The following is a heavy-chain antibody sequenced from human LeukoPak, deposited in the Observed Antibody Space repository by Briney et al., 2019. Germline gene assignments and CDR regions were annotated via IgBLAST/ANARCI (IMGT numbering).Heavy chain of an antibody. CDR3: ARLGYCSGGSCYPEDYYYYGMDV. V-gene: IGHV1-46*01. Sequence: ASVKVSCKASGYTFTSYYMHWVRQAPGQGLEWMGIINPSGGSTSYAQKFQGRVTMTRDTSTSTVYMELSSLRSEDTAVYYCARLGYCSGGSCYPEDYYYYGMDVWGQGTMVTVSS. CDR2: INPSGGST. D-gene: IGHD2-15*01. CDR1: GYTFTSYY. J-gene: IGHJ6*02.